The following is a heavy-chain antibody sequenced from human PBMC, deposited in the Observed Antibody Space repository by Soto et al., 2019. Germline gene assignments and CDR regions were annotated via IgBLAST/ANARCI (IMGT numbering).Heavy chain of an antibody. CDR3: AREDDYGYRYINYGLDV. J-gene: IGHJ6*02. Sequence: EGSLRRNCVASGGSFSIYELHWVRQAPGKGLEWVAVISFDGTKKYYSDSVKGRFTISRDNLKNTLYLQMNNLRVEDAALYFCAREDDYGYRYINYGLDVWGQGTTVTVSS. CDR1: GGSFSIYE. V-gene: IGHV3-30*03. CDR2: ISFDGTKK. D-gene: IGHD4-17*01.